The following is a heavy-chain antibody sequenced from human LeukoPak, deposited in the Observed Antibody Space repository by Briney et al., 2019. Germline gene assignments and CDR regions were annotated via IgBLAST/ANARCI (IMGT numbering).Heavy chain of an antibody. CDR1: GFTFSSYW. Sequence: GGSLRLSCAVSGFTFSSYWMHWVRQAPGKGLVWVSRINTDGSSTSYADSVKGRFTISRDNAKNTLYLQMNSLRAEDTAVYYCARVGRPYYYMDVWGKGTTVTVSS. J-gene: IGHJ6*03. CDR2: INTDGSST. V-gene: IGHV3-74*01. CDR3: ARVGRPYYYMDV.